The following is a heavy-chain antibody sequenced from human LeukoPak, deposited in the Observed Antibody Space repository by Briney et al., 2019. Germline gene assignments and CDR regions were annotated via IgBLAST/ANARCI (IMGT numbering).Heavy chain of an antibody. CDR2: ISYIEST. J-gene: IGHJ3*02. CDR3: ARDPTTVTKGLDI. D-gene: IGHD4-17*01. V-gene: IGHV4-59*11. Sequence: SETLSLTCTISGGSISSHYWSWIRQPPGKGLEWIGYISYIESTSYNPSLKSRVTTSVDTSKNQFYLKLTSVTAADAAVYFCARDPTTVTKGLDIWGQGTMVTVSS. CDR1: GGSISSHY.